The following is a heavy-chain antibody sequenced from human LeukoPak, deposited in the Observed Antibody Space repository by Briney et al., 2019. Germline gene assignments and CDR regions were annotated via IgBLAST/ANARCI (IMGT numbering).Heavy chain of an antibody. D-gene: IGHD6-19*01. CDR2: MNPNSGNT. V-gene: IGHV1-8*01. Sequence: ASVKVSCKASGYPFISYDINWVRQATGQGLEWMGWMNPNSGNTGYAQRFQGRVTVTRNTSISTAYIEVSSLRSEDTAMYFCARGRGYSNGWFEADDYWGQGTLVTVSS. CDR3: ARGRGYSNGWFEADDY. J-gene: IGHJ4*02. CDR1: GYPFISYD.